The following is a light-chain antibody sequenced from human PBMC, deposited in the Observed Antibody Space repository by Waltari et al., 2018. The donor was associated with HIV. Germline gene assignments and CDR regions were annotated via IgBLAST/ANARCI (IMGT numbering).Light chain of an antibody. J-gene: IGLJ1*01. Sequence: QSVLTQPPSASGTPGQRVTISCSGSSSNIGSNYVYWYQQLPGTAPKPLIYRNNQRPSGVPDRFSGSKSGTSASLAISGLRSEDEADYYCAAWDDSLSVVYVFGTGTKVTVL. CDR1: SSNIGSNY. V-gene: IGLV1-47*01. CDR3: AAWDDSLSVVYV. CDR2: RNN.